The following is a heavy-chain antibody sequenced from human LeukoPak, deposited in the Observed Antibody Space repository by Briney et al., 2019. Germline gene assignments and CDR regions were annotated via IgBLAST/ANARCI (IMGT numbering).Heavy chain of an antibody. V-gene: IGHV4-34*01. D-gene: IGHD5-18*01. CDR3: ARVRSWIQLWLPKYYFDY. J-gene: IGHJ4*02. CDR2: INHSGST. Sequence: SETLSLTCAVYGGSFSGYYWSWIRQPPGKGLEWIGEINHSGSTNYNPSLKSRVTISVDTSKNQFSLKLSSVTAADTAVYYCARVRSWIQLWLPKYYFDYWGQGTLVTVSS. CDR1: GGSFSGYY.